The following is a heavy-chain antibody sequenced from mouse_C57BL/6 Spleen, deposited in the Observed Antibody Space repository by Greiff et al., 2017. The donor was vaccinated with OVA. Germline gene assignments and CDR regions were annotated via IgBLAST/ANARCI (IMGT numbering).Heavy chain of an antibody. CDR2: ISSGGDYI. J-gene: IGHJ4*01. D-gene: IGHD2-1*01. CDR3: TRIYNGYAMDY. Sequence: EVQRVESGEGLVKPGGSLKLSCAASGFTFSSYAMSWVRQTPEKRLAWVAYISSGGDYIYYADPVKGRFTISRDNARNTLYLQMSSLKSEDTAMYYCTRIYNGYAMDYWGQGTSVTVSS. CDR1: GFTFSSYA. V-gene: IGHV5-9-1*02.